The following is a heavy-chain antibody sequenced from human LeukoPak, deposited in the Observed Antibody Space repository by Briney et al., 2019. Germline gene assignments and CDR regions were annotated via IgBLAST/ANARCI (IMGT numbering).Heavy chain of an antibody. D-gene: IGHD6-13*01. CDR1: GGSISSGDYY. V-gene: IGHV3-21*01. CDR2: ISSSSSYI. Sequence: PSETLSLTCTVSGGSISSGDYYWSWIRQPPGKGLEWVSSISSSSSYIYYADAVKGRFTISRDNAKNSLYLQMNSLRAEDTAVYYCARLSTAVADSDYWGQGTLVTVSS. CDR3: ARLSTAVADSDY. J-gene: IGHJ4*02.